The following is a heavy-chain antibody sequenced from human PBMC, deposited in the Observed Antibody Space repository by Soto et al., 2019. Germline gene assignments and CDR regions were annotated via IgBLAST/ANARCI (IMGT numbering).Heavy chain of an antibody. V-gene: IGHV3-7*03. Sequence: PGGSLRLSCAASGFTFSIYWMSWVRQAPGKGLEWVANIKGDGSEKYYVDSVKGRFTISRDNAKNSLYLQMNSLRAEDTAVYYCARDARLDYYDSSGDDAFDIWGQGTMVTVSS. J-gene: IGHJ3*02. CDR3: ARDARLDYYDSSGDDAFDI. CDR2: IKGDGSEK. D-gene: IGHD3-22*01. CDR1: GFTFSIYW.